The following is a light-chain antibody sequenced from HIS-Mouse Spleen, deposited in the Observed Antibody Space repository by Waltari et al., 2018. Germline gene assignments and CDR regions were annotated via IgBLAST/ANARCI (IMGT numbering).Light chain of an antibody. CDR1: ALPEKY. J-gene: IGLJ2*01. Sequence: SYELTQPPSVSVSPGQTARITCSGEALPEKYAYWYQQKSGQAPVLVIYEDSKRPSGIPEGFSGSSSGTMATLTISGAQVEDEADYYCYSTDSSGNHRVFGGGTKLTVL. V-gene: IGLV3-10*01. CDR2: EDS. CDR3: YSTDSSGNHRV.